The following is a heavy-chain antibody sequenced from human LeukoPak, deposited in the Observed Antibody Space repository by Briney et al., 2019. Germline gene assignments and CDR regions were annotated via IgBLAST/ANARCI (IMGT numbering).Heavy chain of an antibody. D-gene: IGHD3-9*01. CDR3: ARDNGYDILTGPLYYFDY. V-gene: IGHV3-30-3*01. J-gene: IGHJ4*02. CDR1: GFTFSSYA. Sequence: GGSLRLSCAASGFTFSSYAMHWVRQAPGKGLEWVAVISYDGSNKYYADSVKGRFTISRDNSKNTLYLQMNSLRAEDTAVYYCARDNGYDILTGPLYYFDYWGQGTLVTVSS. CDR2: ISYDGSNK.